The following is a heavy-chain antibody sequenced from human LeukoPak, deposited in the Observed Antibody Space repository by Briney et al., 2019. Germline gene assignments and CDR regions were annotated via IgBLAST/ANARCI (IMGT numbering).Heavy chain of an antibody. D-gene: IGHD2-8*01. V-gene: IGHV3-21*01. J-gene: IGHJ5*02. CDR3: ARGYCTNGVCYLPWFDP. Sequence: GGSLRLPCAASGFTFSSYSMNWVRQAPGKGLEWVSSISSSSSYIYYADSVKGRFTISRDNAKNSLYLQTNSLRAEDTAVYYCARGYCTNGVCYLPWFDPWGQGTLVTVSS. CDR2: ISSSSSYI. CDR1: GFTFSSYS.